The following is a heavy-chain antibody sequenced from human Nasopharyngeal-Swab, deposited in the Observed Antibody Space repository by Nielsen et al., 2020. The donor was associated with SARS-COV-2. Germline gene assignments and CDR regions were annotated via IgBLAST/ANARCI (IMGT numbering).Heavy chain of an antibody. CDR1: VDTVSINTAE. Sequence: SQTLSLTCVTAVDTVSINTAEWNCFRQALSRGLEWLGRTYYRSKWYNDYAVSVKSRITINPDTSKNQFSLQLNSVTPEDTAVYYCARDQGEWLRFGGFDPWGQGTLVTVSS. D-gene: IGHD5-12*01. J-gene: IGHJ5*02. V-gene: IGHV6-1*01. CDR2: TYYRSKWYN. CDR3: ARDQGEWLRFGGFDP.